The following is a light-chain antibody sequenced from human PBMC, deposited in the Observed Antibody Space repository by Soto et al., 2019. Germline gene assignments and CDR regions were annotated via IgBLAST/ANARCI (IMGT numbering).Light chain of an antibody. CDR3: QQYNSWPQP. Sequence: EILMSQSPATLSVSPGERATLSCRASQSVSSNLAWYQQKPGQAPRLLIYGASTRATGIPARFSGSGSGTEFTLTISSLQSEDLALYYCQQYNSWPQPIGQGTKVAIK. J-gene: IGKJ1*01. CDR1: QSVSSN. CDR2: GAS. V-gene: IGKV3-15*01.